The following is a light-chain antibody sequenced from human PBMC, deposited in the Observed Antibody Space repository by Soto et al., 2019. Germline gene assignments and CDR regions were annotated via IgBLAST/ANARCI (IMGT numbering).Light chain of an antibody. V-gene: IGKV1D-12*01. CDR3: QQGNNFPVT. CDR1: QDISRW. CDR2: AAS. Sequence: DVQMTQSPSSVSASVGDRVTITCRASQDISRWLAWYQQKPGQAPKFLIYAASNLQSGDPSRFSGSGSATDFALTISSLQPEDFATDDCQQGNNFPVTFGQGTRLEIK. J-gene: IGKJ5*01.